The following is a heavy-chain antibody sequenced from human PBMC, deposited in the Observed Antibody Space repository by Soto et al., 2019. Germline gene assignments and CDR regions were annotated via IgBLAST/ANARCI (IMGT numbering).Heavy chain of an antibody. V-gene: IGHV3-11*04. D-gene: IGHD6-19*01. J-gene: IGHJ4*02. CDR2: ISSSGSTI. CDR3: AKDQWLVLAYFDS. Sequence: GGSLRLSCAASGFTFSDYYMSWIRQAPGKGLEWVSYISSSGSTIYYADSVKGRFTISRDNSKNTLYLQMNSLRAEDTAVYYCAKDQWLVLAYFDSWGQGTLVTVSS. CDR1: GFTFSDYY.